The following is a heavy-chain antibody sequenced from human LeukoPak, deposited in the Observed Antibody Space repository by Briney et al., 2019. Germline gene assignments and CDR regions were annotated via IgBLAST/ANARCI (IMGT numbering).Heavy chain of an antibody. CDR3: ARSYDSSGYYYNY. CDR2: INHSGST. CDR1: GGSFSGYY. J-gene: IGHJ4*02. D-gene: IGHD3-22*01. V-gene: IGHV4-34*01. Sequence: PSETLSLTCAVYGGSFSGYYWSWIRQPPGKGLEWIGEINHSGSTNYNPSLKSRVTISVDTSKNRFSLKLSSVTAADTAVYYCARSYDSSGYYYNYWGQGTLVTVSS.